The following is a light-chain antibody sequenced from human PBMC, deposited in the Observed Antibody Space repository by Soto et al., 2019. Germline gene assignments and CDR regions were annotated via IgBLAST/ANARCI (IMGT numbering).Light chain of an antibody. V-gene: IGLV2-14*01. J-gene: IGLJ3*02. Sequence: QSVLTQPASVSGSPGQSITISCTGTSSDVGGHNHVSWYQQHPGKVPKLMIYEVSNRPSGVSNRFSGSKSGDSASLTISGLQPEDEANYYCTSYTSTRTWVFGGGTQLTVL. CDR3: TSYTSTRTWV. CDR1: SSDVGGHNH. CDR2: EVS.